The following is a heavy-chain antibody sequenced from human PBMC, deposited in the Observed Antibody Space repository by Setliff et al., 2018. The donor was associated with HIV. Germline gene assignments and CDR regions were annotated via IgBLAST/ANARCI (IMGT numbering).Heavy chain of an antibody. D-gene: IGHD1-1*01. CDR1: TFNNYW. V-gene: IGHV3-7*01. CDR3: ARDSGTTIGATGPGY. J-gene: IGHJ4*02. CDR2: INQDGSHK. Sequence: TFNNYWIVWVRQAPGKGLEWVANINQDGSHKYYVDSVKGRFTISRDNAVNSLYLQMDSLRVEDTAVYYCARDSGTTIGATGPGYRGQGTLVTVSS.